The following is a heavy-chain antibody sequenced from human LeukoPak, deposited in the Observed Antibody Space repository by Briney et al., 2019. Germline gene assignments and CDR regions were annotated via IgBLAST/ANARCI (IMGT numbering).Heavy chain of an antibody. V-gene: IGHV3-23*01. D-gene: IGHD3-10*01. CDR3: ARDRIWFGESI. CDR2: ISGSGGST. CDR1: GFTFSSYV. Sequence: GGSLRLSCGASGFTFSSYVMNWVRQTPGKGLEWVSSISGSGGSTFYADSVKGRFTISRDNSKNTLYLQMNSLRAEDTAVYYCARDRIWFGESIWGQWTMVTVSS. J-gene: IGHJ3*02.